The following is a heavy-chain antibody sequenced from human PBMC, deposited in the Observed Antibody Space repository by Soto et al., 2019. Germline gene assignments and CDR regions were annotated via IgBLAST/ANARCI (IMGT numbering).Heavy chain of an antibody. D-gene: IGHD1-7*01. Sequence: SETLSLTCTVSGGSISSYYWSWIRQPPGKGLEWIGYIYYSGSTNYNPSLKSRVTISVDTSKNQFSLKLSSVTAADTAVYYCAREKLELPDYWGQGTLVTVS. CDR1: GGSISSYY. CDR2: IYYSGST. V-gene: IGHV4-59*08. CDR3: AREKLELPDY. J-gene: IGHJ4*02.